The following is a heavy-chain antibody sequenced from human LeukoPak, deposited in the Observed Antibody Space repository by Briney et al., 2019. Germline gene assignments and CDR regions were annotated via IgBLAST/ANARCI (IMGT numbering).Heavy chain of an antibody. V-gene: IGHV4-34*01. CDR3: ARVPTYYYDSSSSHAFDI. Sequence: SETLSLTCAVYGGSFSTYYWSWIRQPPGKGLEWIGSIYCSGSTYYNPSLKSRVTISVDTSKNQFSLKLSSVTAADTAVYYCARVPTYYYDSSSSHAFDIWGQGTMVTVSS. CDR2: IYCSGST. D-gene: IGHD3-22*01. CDR1: GGSFSTYY. J-gene: IGHJ3*02.